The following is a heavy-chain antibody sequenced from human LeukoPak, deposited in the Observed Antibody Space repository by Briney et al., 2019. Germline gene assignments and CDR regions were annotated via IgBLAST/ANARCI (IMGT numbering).Heavy chain of an antibody. CDR1: GGSFSGYY. J-gene: IGHJ5*02. Sequence: SETLSPTCAVYGGSFSGYYWSWIRQPPGKGLEWIGEINHSGSTNYNPSLKSRVTISVDTSKNQFSLKLSSVTAADTAVYYCARGYVYCSGGSCPFWFDPWGQGTLVTVSS. D-gene: IGHD2-15*01. V-gene: IGHV4-34*01. CDR3: ARGYVYCSGGSCPFWFDP. CDR2: INHSGST.